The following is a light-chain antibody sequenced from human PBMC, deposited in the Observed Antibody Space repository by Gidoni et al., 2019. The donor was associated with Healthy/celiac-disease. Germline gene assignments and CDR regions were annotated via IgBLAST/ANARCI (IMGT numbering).Light chain of an antibody. J-gene: IGKJ4*01. V-gene: IGKV1-39*01. CDR1: QSSSSY. CDR3: QQSYSTPT. CDR2: AAS. Sequence: DIQITQSPSSLSASVGDRVTITCRASQSSSSYLNWYQQKPGKAPKLLIYAASSLQSGVPSTFSGSGSGTDVTLIISSLQPEDFATYYCQQSYSTPTFGGGTKVEIK.